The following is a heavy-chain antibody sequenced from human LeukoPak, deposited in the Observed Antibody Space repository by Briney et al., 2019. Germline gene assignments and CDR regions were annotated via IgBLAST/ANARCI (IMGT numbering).Heavy chain of an antibody. V-gene: IGHV3-30*03. J-gene: IGHJ4*02. CDR1: GFTFSSYG. CDR3: ASPSADYDSSGYEFDY. CDR2: ISYDGSNK. Sequence: GGSLRLSCAASGFTFSSYGMHWVRQAPGKGLEWVAVISYDGSNKYYADSVKGRFTISRDNSKNTLYLQMNSLRAEDTAVYYCASPSADYDSSGYEFDYWGQGTLVTVSS. D-gene: IGHD3-22*01.